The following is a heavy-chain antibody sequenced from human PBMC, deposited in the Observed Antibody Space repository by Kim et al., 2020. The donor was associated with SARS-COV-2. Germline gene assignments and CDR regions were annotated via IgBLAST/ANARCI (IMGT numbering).Heavy chain of an antibody. J-gene: IGHJ4*02. D-gene: IGHD1-26*01. CDR3: AREGVGATTGAFDY. V-gene: IGHV1-3*01. Sequence: SQQFQGRVTITRDTSASTAYMELSRLRSEDTAVYYCAREGVGATTGAFDYWGQGTLVTVSS.